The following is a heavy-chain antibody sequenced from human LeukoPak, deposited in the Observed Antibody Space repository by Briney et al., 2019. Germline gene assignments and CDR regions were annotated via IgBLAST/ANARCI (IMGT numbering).Heavy chain of an antibody. CDR3: ARGLLDFDY. CDR1: GGSFSGYY. J-gene: IGHJ4*02. V-gene: IGHV4-34*01. CDR2: INHSGST. Sequence: SETLSLTCAVYGGSFSGYYWSWIRQPPGKGLEGIVEINHSGSTNYIPSLKSRVTISVDTSKNQFSLKLSAVTAADSAVYYCARGLLDFDYWGQGTLVTVSS.